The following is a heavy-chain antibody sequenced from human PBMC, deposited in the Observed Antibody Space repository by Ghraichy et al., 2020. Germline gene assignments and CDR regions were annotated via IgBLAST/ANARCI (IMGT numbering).Heavy chain of an antibody. D-gene: IGHD1-26*01. CDR1: GFTFSRYS. CDR2: IACDGRDK. Sequence: GGSLRLSCAASGFTFSRYSMHWVRQAPGKGLEWVTFIACDGRDKYYADSVKGRFTISRDNYKNTLYLQMDSLRAEDTAVYYCTRELDSGSFDVWDNWGQGTLVTVSS. CDR3: TRELDSGSFDVWDN. V-gene: IGHV3-30*04. J-gene: IGHJ4*02.